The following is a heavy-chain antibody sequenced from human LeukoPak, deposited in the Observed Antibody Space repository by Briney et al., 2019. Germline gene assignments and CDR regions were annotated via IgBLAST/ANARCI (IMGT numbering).Heavy chain of an antibody. CDR1: GFTFSNYN. CDR2: ITSTSSYI. Sequence: GGSLRLSCAASGFTFSNYNMNWVRQAPGKGLEWVSSITSTSSYIYYADSVKGRFTISIDNAKNSLYLQMHSLRAEETAVYYCAKDRDYGGVNWFDPWGQGTPVTVSS. D-gene: IGHD4-23*01. CDR3: AKDRDYGGVNWFDP. V-gene: IGHV3-21*06. J-gene: IGHJ5*02.